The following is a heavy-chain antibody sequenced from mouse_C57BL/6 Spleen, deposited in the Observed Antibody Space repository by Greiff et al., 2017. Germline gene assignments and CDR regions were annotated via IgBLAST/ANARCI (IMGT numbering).Heavy chain of an antibody. CDR1: GFTFSDYY. V-gene: IGHV5-16*01. CDR3: ARDSTGRFAY. Sequence: EVKVVASEGGLVQPGSSMKLSCTASGFTFSDYYMAWVRQVPEKGLEWVANINYDGSSTYYLDSLKSRFIISRDNAKNILYLQMSSLKSEDTATYYCARDSTGRFAYWGQGTLVTVSA. CDR2: INYDGSST. D-gene: IGHD4-1*02. J-gene: IGHJ3*01.